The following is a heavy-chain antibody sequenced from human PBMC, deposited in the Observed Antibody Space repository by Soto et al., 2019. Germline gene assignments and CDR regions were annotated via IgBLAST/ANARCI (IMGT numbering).Heavy chain of an antibody. V-gene: IGHV3-30-3*01. CDR1: GFTFSSYA. D-gene: IGHD1-7*01. CDR3: AIDSRLNWNFLLSY. CDR2: ISYDGSNK. Sequence: GRSLRLSCAASGFTFSSYAMHWVRQAPGKGLEWVAVISYDGSNKYYADSVKGRFTISRDNSKNTLYLHMNSLRAEDTAVYYCAIDSRLNWNFLLSYWGQGTLVTFCS. J-gene: IGHJ4*02.